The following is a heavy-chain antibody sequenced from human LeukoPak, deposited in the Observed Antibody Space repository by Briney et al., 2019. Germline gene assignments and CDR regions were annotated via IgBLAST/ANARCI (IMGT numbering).Heavy chain of an antibody. CDR2: INHSGST. V-gene: IGHV4-34*01. CDR1: GGSISSYY. Sequence: PSETLSLTCTVSGGSISSYYWSWIRQPAGKGLEWIGEINHSGSTNYNPSLKSRVTISVDTSKNQFSLKLSSVTAADTAVYYCARFAYYDSSGYYPTPPYYFDYWGQGTLVTVSS. CDR3: ARFAYYDSSGYYPTPPYYFDY. D-gene: IGHD3-22*01. J-gene: IGHJ4*02.